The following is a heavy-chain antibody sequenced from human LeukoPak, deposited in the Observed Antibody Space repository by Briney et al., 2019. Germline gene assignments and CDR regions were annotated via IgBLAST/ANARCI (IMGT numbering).Heavy chain of an antibody. CDR1: GFTSSNAW. D-gene: IGHD6-13*01. CDR2: IKSKTDGGTT. V-gene: IGHV3-15*01. J-gene: IGHJ4*02. Sequence: GGSLRLSCAASGFTSSNAWMSWVRQAPGKGLEWVGRIKSKTDGGTTDYAAPVKGRFTISRDDSKNTLYLQMNSLKTEDTAVYYCTTFRGYSSSWYLFDYWGQGTLVTVSS. CDR3: TTFRGYSSSWYLFDY.